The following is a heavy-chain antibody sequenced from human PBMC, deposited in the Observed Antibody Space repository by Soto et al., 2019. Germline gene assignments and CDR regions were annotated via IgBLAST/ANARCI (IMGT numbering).Heavy chain of an antibody. V-gene: IGHV3-30*18. CDR3: AKDGVFGSGNSFDY. CDR2: ISYDGINK. D-gene: IGHD3-10*01. Sequence: QVQLVESGGGVVQPGRSLRLSCAASGFTFSSDGMHWVRQAPGKGLEWVAVISYDGINKYYADSVRGRFTISRDNSNNTLYLQMNSLRAEDTAVYYSAKDGVFGSGNSFDYWGQETLITVSS. CDR1: GFTFSSDG. J-gene: IGHJ4*02.